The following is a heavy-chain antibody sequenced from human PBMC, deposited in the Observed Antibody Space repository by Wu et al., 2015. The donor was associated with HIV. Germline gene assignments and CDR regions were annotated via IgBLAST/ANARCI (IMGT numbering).Heavy chain of an antibody. CDR2: IIPIFGKT. CDR3: ARELGRNGLYGMDV. CDR1: GGTFSYSA. J-gene: IGHJ6*02. D-gene: IGHD1-26*01. Sequence: QLVQSGAEVKKPGSSVKVSCKASGGTFSYSAIAWVRQAPGQGLEWMGRIIPIFGKTNYAQKFQGRVTITADESSTTAYMELSSLRSEDTAVYYCARELGRNGLYGMDVWGQGTTVTVSS. V-gene: IGHV1-69*13.